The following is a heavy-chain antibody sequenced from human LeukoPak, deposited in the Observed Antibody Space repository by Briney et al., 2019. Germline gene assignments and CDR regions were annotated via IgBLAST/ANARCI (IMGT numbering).Heavy chain of an antibody. Sequence: GGSLRLSCAASGFTFSSYAMSWVRQAPGKGLEWVSAISGSGGSTYYADSVKGRFTISRDNSKNTLYLQMNSLRAEDTAVYYCAKCSRGYYDSSGYRRYYFDYWGQGTLVTASS. CDR2: ISGSGGST. V-gene: IGHV3-23*01. D-gene: IGHD3-22*01. CDR1: GFTFSSYA. CDR3: AKCSRGYYDSSGYRRYYFDY. J-gene: IGHJ4*02.